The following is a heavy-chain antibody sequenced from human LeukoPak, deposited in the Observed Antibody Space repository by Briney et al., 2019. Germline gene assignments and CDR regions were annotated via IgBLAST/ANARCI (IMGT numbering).Heavy chain of an antibody. CDR1: GFTSSSYG. J-gene: IGHJ4*02. V-gene: IGHV3-30*18. D-gene: IGHD6-19*01. Sequence: GRSLRLSCAASGFTSSSYGMHWVRQAPGKGLEWVAVISYDGSNKYYADSVKGRFTISRDNSKNTLYLQMNSLRAEDTAVYYCAKESSGWYGGYFDYWGQGTLVTVSS. CDR2: ISYDGSNK. CDR3: AKESSGWYGGYFDY.